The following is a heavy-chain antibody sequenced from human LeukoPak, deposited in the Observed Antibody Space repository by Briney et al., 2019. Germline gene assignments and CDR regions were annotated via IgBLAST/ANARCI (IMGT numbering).Heavy chain of an antibody. J-gene: IGHJ6*02. D-gene: IGHD1-14*01. CDR1: GGSISSYY. Sequence: PSETLSLTCTVSGGSISSYYWSWIRQPAGKGLEWIGRIYTSGSTNYNPSLKSRVTMSVDTSKNQFSLKLSSVTAADTAVYYCARDLKNRKTYYYYGMDVWGRGTTVTVSS. CDR2: IYTSGST. V-gene: IGHV4-4*07. CDR3: ARDLKNRKTYYYYGMDV.